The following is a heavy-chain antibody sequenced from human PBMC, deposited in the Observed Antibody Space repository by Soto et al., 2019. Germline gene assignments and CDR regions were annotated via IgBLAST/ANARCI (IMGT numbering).Heavy chain of an antibody. CDR1: GFTFSSYA. CDR2: ISYDGSNK. V-gene: IGHV3-30-3*01. D-gene: IGHD2-21*02. CDR3: ARDPVAYCGGDCRTFDY. J-gene: IGHJ4*02. Sequence: QVQLVESGGGVVQPGRSLRLSCAASGFTFSSYARHWVRQAPGKGLEWVAVISYDGSNKYYADSVKCRFTISKDNSKNTLYLKMDSLRAEDTAVYYCARDPVAYCGGDCRTFDYWGQGTLVTVSS.